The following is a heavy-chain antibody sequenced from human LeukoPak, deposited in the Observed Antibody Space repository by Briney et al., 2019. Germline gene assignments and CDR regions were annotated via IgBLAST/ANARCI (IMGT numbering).Heavy chain of an antibody. Sequence: PSETLSLTCAVYGGSFSGYYWSWIRQPPGKGLERIGEINHSGSTNYNPSLKSRVTISVDTSKNQFSLKLSPVTAADTAVYYCARQLYYYDSSGYYWFDYWGQGTLVTVSS. CDR3: ARQLYYYDSSGYYWFDY. J-gene: IGHJ4*02. CDR2: INHSGST. D-gene: IGHD3-22*01. V-gene: IGHV4-34*01. CDR1: GGSFSGYY.